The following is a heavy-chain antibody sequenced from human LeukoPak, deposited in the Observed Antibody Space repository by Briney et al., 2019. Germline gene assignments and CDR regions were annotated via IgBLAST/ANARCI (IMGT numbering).Heavy chain of an antibody. Sequence: GESLKISCKGSGYRFINYWIGWVRQMPGKGLEWMRIIFPDDSDTRYSPSFQGQVTISADKSISTAYLQWSSLKASDTAMYYCAIGGDSTTSCYRCFNYWGQGTLVTVSS. CDR1: GYRFINYW. J-gene: IGHJ4*02. D-gene: IGHD2-2*01. CDR2: IFPDDSDT. V-gene: IGHV5-51*01. CDR3: AIGGDSTTSCYRCFNY.